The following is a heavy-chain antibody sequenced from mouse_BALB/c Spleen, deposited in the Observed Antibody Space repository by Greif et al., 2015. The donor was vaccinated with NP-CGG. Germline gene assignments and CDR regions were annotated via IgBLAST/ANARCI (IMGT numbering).Heavy chain of an antibody. CDR1: GFSLTGYG. J-gene: IGHJ3*01. Sequence: VQLVESGPGLVAPSQSLSITCTVSGFSLTGYGVNWVRQPPGKGLEWLGMIWGDGSTDYNSALKARLSISKDNSKSQVFLKMNRLQTDDTARYYCARAYDYDPWFAYWGQGTLVTVSA. CDR2: IWGDGST. CDR3: ARAYDYDPWFAY. V-gene: IGHV2-6-7*01. D-gene: IGHD2-4*01.